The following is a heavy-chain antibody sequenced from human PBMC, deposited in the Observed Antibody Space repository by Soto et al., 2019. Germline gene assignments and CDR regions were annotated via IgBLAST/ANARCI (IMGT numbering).Heavy chain of an antibody. CDR3: ARAKGYCSSTSCYPHFDY. V-gene: IGHV3-9*01. Sequence: PGGSLRLSCAASGFTFDDYAMHWVRQAPGKGLEWVSGISWNSGSIGYADSVKGRFTISRDNAKNSLYLQMNSLRAEDTAVYYCARAKGYCSSTSCYPHFDYWGQGT. CDR1: GFTFDDYA. D-gene: IGHD2-2*01. J-gene: IGHJ4*02. CDR2: ISWNSGSI.